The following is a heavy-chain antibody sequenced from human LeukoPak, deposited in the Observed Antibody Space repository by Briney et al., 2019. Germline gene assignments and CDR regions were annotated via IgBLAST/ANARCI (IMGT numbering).Heavy chain of an antibody. J-gene: IGHJ6*03. CDR3: ARGENWGAPYYYYYMDV. Sequence: ASVKVSCKASGYTFTSYDINWVRQATGQGLEWMGWMNPNSGNTGYAQKFQGRVTMTRNTSINTAYMELSSLRSEDTAVYYCARGENWGAPYYYYYMDVWGKGTTVTVSS. D-gene: IGHD7-27*01. CDR1: GYTFTSYD. CDR2: MNPNSGNT. V-gene: IGHV1-8*01.